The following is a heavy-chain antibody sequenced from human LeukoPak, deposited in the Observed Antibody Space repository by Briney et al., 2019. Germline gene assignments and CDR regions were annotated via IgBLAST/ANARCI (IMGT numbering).Heavy chain of an antibody. J-gene: IGHJ3*02. V-gene: IGHV3-64*01. CDR2: ISSNGGST. CDR3: AREDNAFDI. Sequence: GGSLRLSCAASGFIFSNYAMTWVRQAPGKGLEYVSAISSNGGSTYYANSVKGRFTISRDNSKNTLYLQMGSLRAEDMAVYYCAREDNAFDIWGQGTMVTVSS. CDR1: GFIFSNYA.